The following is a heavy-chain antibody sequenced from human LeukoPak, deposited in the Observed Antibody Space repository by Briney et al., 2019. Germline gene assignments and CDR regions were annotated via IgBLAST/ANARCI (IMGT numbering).Heavy chain of an antibody. J-gene: IGHJ4*02. D-gene: IGHD6-13*01. Sequence: SETLSLTCTVSGGSISSSSYYWGWIRQPPGKGLEWIGSIYYSGSTYYNPSLKSRVTISVDTSKNQFSLKLSSVTAADTAVYYCARNPNFSSWPNFDFWGQGTLVTVSS. V-gene: IGHV4-39*01. CDR1: GGSISSSSYY. CDR3: ARNPNFSSWPNFDF. CDR2: IYYSGST.